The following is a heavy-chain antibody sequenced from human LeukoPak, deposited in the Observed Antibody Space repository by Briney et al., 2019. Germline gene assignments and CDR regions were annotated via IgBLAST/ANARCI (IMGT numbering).Heavy chain of an antibody. V-gene: IGHV3-23*01. J-gene: IGHJ6*03. CDR3: AKGSGSSYPVYYYYFYMDV. D-gene: IGHD1-26*01. CDR1: GFTFSSYA. CDR2: ISGNGGST. Sequence: GGSLRLSCAASGFTFSSYAMSWVRQAPGKGLEWVSAISGNGGSTYYADSVKGRFTISRDNSKNTLYLQMNSLRAEDTAVYYCAKGSGSSYPVYYYYFYMDVWGKGTTVTVSS.